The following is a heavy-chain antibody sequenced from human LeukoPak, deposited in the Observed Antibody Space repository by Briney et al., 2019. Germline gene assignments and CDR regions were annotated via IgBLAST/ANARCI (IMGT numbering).Heavy chain of an antibody. CDR2: IKEDGSEK. CDR1: GFTFSSYW. Sequence: GGSLRLSCAASGFTFSSYWMSWVRQAPGKGLEWVANIKEDGSEKFYVDSVKGRFTISRDNAKNSLYLQMNSLRAEDTAVYYCAREGIVAVTDPYWYFDLWGRGTLVTVSS. V-gene: IGHV3-7*05. CDR3: AREGIVAVTDPYWYFDL. J-gene: IGHJ2*01. D-gene: IGHD2-21*02.